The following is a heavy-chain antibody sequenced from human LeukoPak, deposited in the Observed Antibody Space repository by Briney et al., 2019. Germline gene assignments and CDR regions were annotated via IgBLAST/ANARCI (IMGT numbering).Heavy chain of an antibody. V-gene: IGHV4-4*07. D-gene: IGHD3-10*01. CDR2: IYTSGRT. CDR3: AREDVAGGSGSNYYYYGADV. Sequence: PSETLSLTCTVSGGSISDYYWSWIRQPAGKGLEWVGHIYTSGRTDYNPSLKSRVTLSIDTSKNQFSLKVSFVTAADTAVYHCAREDVAGGSGSNYYYYGADVWGQGTTVTVSS. J-gene: IGHJ6*02. CDR1: GGSISDYY.